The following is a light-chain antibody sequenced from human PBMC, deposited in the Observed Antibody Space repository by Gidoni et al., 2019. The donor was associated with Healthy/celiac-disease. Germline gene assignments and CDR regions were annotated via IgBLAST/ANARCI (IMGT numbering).Light chain of an antibody. V-gene: IGKV4-1*01. J-gene: IGKJ1*01. CDR3: QQYYSTPGT. CDR1: QSVLYSTNNKNY. CDR2: WAS. Sequence: DIVMTPSPSSLAVSLDEMPTINCKSSQSVLYSTNNKNYLACYQQNPGQPPKLRISWASTRESGVPDRFSGSGFGTDFTFPFSILQAEDVAVYYCQQYYSTPGTFGQGTKVEIK.